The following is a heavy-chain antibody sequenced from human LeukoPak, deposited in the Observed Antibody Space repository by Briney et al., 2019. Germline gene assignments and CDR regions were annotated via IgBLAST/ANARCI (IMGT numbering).Heavy chain of an antibody. CDR2: IYYSGST. J-gene: IGHJ4*02. CDR3: ASGSSWSPGDY. V-gene: IGHV4-61*01. Sequence: SETLSLTCTVSGGSISSGSYYWSWIRQPPGKGLEWIGYIYYSGSTNYNPSLKSRVTISVDTSKNQFSLKLSSVTAADTAVYYCASGSSWSPGDYWGQGTLATVSS. D-gene: IGHD6-13*01. CDR1: GGSISSGSYY.